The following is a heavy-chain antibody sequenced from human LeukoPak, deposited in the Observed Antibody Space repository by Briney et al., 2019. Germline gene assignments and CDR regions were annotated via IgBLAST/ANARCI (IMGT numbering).Heavy chain of an antibody. Sequence: GGSLRLSCAASGFTFDDYGMSWVRQAPGKGLEWVSGINWNGGSTGYADSVKGRFTISRDNAKNSLYLQVNSLRAEDTALYYCARDYYDSSEGMDVWGKGTTVTVSS. CDR3: ARDYYDSSEGMDV. CDR2: INWNGGST. J-gene: IGHJ6*04. V-gene: IGHV3-20*04. D-gene: IGHD3-22*01. CDR1: GFTFDDYG.